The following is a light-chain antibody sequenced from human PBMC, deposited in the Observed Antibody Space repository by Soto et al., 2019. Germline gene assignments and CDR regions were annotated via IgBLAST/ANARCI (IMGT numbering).Light chain of an antibody. CDR2: DAS. CDR1: QGVSSY. CDR3: QQRYSWSLT. Sequence: EVVLTQSPATLSLSPGQRATLSCRASQGVSSYLAWYQQKPGQAPRLLIFDASNRATGIPARFSGSGSGTDFTLTISSLEPEDFAVYYCQQRYSWSLTFGQGTRLDIK. J-gene: IGKJ5*01. V-gene: IGKV3D-11*01.